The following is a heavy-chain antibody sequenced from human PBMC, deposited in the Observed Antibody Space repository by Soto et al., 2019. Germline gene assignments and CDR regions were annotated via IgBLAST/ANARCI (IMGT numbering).Heavy chain of an antibody. V-gene: IGHV3-30*03. CDR3: ARAYYFGSGTSYTLYY. CDR2: ISDDGVSK. D-gene: IGHD3-10*01. Sequence: GGSLRLSCAASGFTFSNYGMHWVRQAPGKGLEWVAVISDDGVSKYYADPVQGRFTISRDNSESAVFLQMNSLRPDDTALYFCARAYYFGSGTSYTLYYWGQGTQVTVSS. CDR1: GFTFSNYG. J-gene: IGHJ4*02.